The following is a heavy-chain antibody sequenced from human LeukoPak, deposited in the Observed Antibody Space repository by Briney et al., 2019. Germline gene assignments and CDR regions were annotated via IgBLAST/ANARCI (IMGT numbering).Heavy chain of an antibody. J-gene: IGHJ5*02. CDR3: ARDGAGSSSFDL. CDR2: ISSSSTYT. Sequence: TGGSLRLSCTASGFPFNTYSMNWVRQAPGKGLEWVSFISSSSTYTHYADSVKGRFTISRDNAKNSLYLQMNSLRAEDTAVYYCARDGAGSSSFDLWGQGTLVTVSS. CDR1: GFPFNTYS. D-gene: IGHD6-13*01. V-gene: IGHV3-21*01.